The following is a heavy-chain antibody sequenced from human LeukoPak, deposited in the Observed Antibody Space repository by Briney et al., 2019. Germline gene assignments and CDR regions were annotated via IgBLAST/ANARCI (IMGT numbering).Heavy chain of an antibody. Sequence: GGSLRLSCVASGFTFSSYAMSWVRQAPGMGLEWVSTISAGAGSAYDADSVKGRFTISRDNSKNTLYLQMNSLRAEDTAIYYCFREGGDWGQGTLVTVSS. CDR3: FREGGD. CDR2: ISAGAGSA. V-gene: IGHV3-23*01. D-gene: IGHD3-10*01. J-gene: IGHJ4*02. CDR1: GFTFSSYA.